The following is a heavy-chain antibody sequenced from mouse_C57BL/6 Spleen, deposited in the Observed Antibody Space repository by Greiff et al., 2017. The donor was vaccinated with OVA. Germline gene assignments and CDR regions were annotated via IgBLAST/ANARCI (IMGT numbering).Heavy chain of an antibody. CDR1: GYTFTSYW. CDR3: ARSDYHYFDY. Sequence: QVHVKQPGAELVKPGASVKLSCKASGYTFTSYWMHWVKQRPGQGLEWIGMIHPNSGSTNYNEKFKSKATLTVDKSSSTAYMQLSSLTSEDSAVYYCARSDYHYFDYWGQGTTLTVSS. CDR2: IHPNSGST. J-gene: IGHJ2*01. V-gene: IGHV1-64*01. D-gene: IGHD2-4*01.